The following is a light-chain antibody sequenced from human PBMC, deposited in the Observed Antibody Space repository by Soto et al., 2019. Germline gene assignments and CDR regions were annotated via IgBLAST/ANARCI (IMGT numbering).Light chain of an antibody. Sequence: EIVLTQSPGTLSLSPGERATLSCRASQSVTSSYLAWYQQKPGQAPRLLIYGASSRATGIPDRFSGSGSGTDFTLAIGRLEPEDFAVYYCQQRSNWPRAFGGGTKVEIK. CDR1: QSVTSSY. CDR2: GAS. CDR3: QQRSNWPRA. V-gene: IGKV3D-20*02. J-gene: IGKJ4*01.